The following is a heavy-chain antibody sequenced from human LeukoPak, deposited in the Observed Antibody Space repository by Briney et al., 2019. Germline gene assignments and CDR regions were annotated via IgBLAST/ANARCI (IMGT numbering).Heavy chain of an antibody. D-gene: IGHD3-3*01. J-gene: IGHJ6*03. Sequence: GASVKVSCKASGYTFTDYYIHWMRQAPGQGLEWMGWINPNSGGTNYARKFQGRVTMTRDTSVTTAYMELSRLRSDDTAVYYCARGITIFGVIRPFYYYMDVWGKGTTVTASS. V-gene: IGHV1-2*02. CDR2: INPNSGGT. CDR1: GYTFTDYY. CDR3: ARGITIFGVIRPFYYYMDV.